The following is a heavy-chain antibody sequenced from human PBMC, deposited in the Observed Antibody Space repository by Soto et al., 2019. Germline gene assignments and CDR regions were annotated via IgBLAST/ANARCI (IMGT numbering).Heavy chain of an antibody. CDR1: GGTFSSYA. J-gene: IGHJ6*02. CDR2: IIPIFGTA. V-gene: IGHV1-69*01. Sequence: QVQLVQSGAEVKKPGSSVKVSCKASGGTFSSYAISWLRQAPGQGLEWMGGIIPIFGTANYAQKFQGRVTITAVEYTSTAYMALSSLRSEDTAVYYCARNYDFWSGYSVTYYYYGMDVWGQGTTVTVSS. CDR3: ARNYDFWSGYSVTYYYYGMDV. D-gene: IGHD3-3*01.